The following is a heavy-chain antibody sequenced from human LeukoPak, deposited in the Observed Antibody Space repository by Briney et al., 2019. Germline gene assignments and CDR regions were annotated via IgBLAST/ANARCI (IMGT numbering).Heavy chain of an antibody. D-gene: IGHD6-13*01. V-gene: IGHV1-2*02. J-gene: IGHJ4*02. CDR1: GYTFTDYY. CDR3: ARDLDGSWSYDY. CDR2: IYPNSGVT. Sequence: ASVKVSCKASGYTFTDYYIHWVRQAPGQGLEWMGWIYPNSGVTMYSQEFQGRVTMTRDTSISTAYMELSRLISDDTANYYCARDLDGSWSYDYWGQGTLVTVSS.